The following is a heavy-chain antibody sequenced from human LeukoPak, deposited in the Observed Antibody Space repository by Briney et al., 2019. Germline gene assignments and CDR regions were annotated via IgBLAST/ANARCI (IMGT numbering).Heavy chain of an antibody. CDR3: ARLGYSYGHTYFDY. CDR1: GFTFSSYW. D-gene: IGHD5-18*01. CDR2: ISSSSSTI. Sequence: GGSLRLSCAASGFTFSSYWMNWVRQAPGKGLEWVSYISSSSSTIYYVDSVKGRFTISRDNAKNSLYLQMNSLRAEDTAVYYCARLGYSYGHTYFDYWGQGTLVTVSS. V-gene: IGHV3-48*01. J-gene: IGHJ4*02.